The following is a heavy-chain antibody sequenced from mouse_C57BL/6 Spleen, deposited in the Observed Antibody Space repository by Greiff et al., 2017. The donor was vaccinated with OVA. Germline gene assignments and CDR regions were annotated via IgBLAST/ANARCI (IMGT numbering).Heavy chain of an antibody. CDR1: GYSITSGYY. CDR2: ISYDGSN. CDR3: AREDSSGYVPFAY. J-gene: IGHJ3*01. V-gene: IGHV3-6*01. D-gene: IGHD3-2*02. Sequence: EVKVEESGPGLVKPSQSLSLTCSVTGYSITSGYYWNWIRQFPGNKLEWMGYISYDGSNNYNPSLKNRISITRDTSKNQFFLKLNSVTTEDTATYYCAREDSSGYVPFAYWGQGTLVTVSA.